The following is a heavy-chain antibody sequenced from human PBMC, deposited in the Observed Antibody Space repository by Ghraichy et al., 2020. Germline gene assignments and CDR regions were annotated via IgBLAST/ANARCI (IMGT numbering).Heavy chain of an antibody. D-gene: IGHD2-15*01. J-gene: IGHJ3*02. V-gene: IGHV4-59*01. CDR3: ARGLVRNLGYCSGGSCHDAFDI. CDR2: IYYSGST. CDR1: GGSISSYY. Sequence: SETLSLTCTVSGGSISSYYWSWIRQPPGKGLEWIGYIYYSGSTNYNPSLKSRVTISVDTSKNQFSLKLSSVTAADTAVYYCARGLVRNLGYCSGGSCHDAFDIWGQGTMVTVSS.